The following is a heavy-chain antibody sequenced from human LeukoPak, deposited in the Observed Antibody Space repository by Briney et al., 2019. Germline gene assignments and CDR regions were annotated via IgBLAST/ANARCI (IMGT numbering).Heavy chain of an antibody. CDR2: ISGSGGGT. J-gene: IGHJ4*02. CDR1: GFTFSTYA. V-gene: IGHV3-23*01. Sequence: QPGGSLRLSCAASGFTFSTYAMSWVRQAAGKGLEWVSLISGSGGGTYYADSVKGRFTISRDNAKNSLYLQMNSLRAEDTAVYYCARDLVPGAGYWGQGTLVTVSS. D-gene: IGHD4/OR15-4a*01. CDR3: ARDLVPGAGY.